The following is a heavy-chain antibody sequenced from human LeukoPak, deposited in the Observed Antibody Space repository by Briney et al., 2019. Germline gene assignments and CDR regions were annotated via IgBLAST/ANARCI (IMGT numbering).Heavy chain of an antibody. CDR2: IHPNSGGT. J-gene: IGHJ5*02. V-gene: IGHV1-2*02. Sequence: ASVKVPCKASGYTFTGYYMHWVRQAPGQGLEWMGWIHPNSGGTNYAQKFQGRVTVTCDTSITTAYMELSSLRSDDTAVYYCARESGSQGYNWFDPWGQGTLVTVSS. CDR3: ARESGSQGYNWFDP. D-gene: IGHD1-26*01. CDR1: GYTFTGYY.